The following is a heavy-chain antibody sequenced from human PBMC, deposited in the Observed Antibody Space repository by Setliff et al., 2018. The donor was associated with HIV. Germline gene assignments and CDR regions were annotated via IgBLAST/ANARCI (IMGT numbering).Heavy chain of an antibody. CDR3: ATRTDYYYYYYTDV. CDR1: GGTFSSYA. J-gene: IGHJ6*03. Sequence: ASVKVSCKASGGTFSSYAISWVRQAPGQGLEWMGGIIPIFGTANYAQKFQGRVTITADESTSTAYMELSSLRSEDTAVYYCATRTDYYYYYYTDVWGKGTTVTVSS. V-gene: IGHV1-69*13. CDR2: IIPIFGTA.